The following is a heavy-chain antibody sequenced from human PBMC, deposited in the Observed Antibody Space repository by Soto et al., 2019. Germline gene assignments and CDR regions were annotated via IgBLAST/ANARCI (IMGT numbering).Heavy chain of an antibody. V-gene: IGHV3-30*18. CDR1: GFTFSGHV. J-gene: IGHJ3*02. CDR3: AKEDYGDSYAFDI. Sequence: QVQLVESGGGVVQPGRSLRLSCAASGFTFSGHVIHWVRQAPGKGLEWVAGILHAGTDKYYAQSVKGRFTISRDNSENTVYLQLNSLRVDDTAVYYGAKEDYGDSYAFDIWVQGTMVTVSS. CDR2: ILHAGTDK. D-gene: IGHD4-17*01.